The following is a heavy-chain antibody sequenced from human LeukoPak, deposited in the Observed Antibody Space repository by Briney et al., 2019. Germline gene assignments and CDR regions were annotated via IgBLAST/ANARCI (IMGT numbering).Heavy chain of an antibody. D-gene: IGHD5-12*01. V-gene: IGHV3-53*01. Sequence: GGSLRLSCTVSGFTVSSNSMSWVRQAPGKGLEWVSFIYSDNTHYADSVKGRFTISRDNSKNTLYLQMNSLRAEDTAVYYCAKDKSGYSGYDAKGDYWGQGTLVTVSS. CDR3: AKDKSGYSGYDAKGDY. J-gene: IGHJ4*02. CDR2: IYSDNT. CDR1: GFTVSSNS.